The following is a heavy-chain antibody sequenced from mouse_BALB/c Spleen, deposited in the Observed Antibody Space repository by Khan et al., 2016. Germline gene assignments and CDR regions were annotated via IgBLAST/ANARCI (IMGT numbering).Heavy chain of an antibody. CDR3: TRGYYYGSGY. CDR2: IHYSGST. CDR1: GYSISSGYS. D-gene: IGHD1-1*01. V-gene: IGHV3-1*02. J-gene: IGHJ2*01. Sequence: EVQLQESGPDLVKPSQSLSLTCTVTGYSISSGYSWHWIRQFPGNKLEWMAYIHYSGSTNYNPSPKSRISITRYTSKNQFFLQLISVTTEDTATYYCTRGYYYGSGYWGQGTTLTVSS.